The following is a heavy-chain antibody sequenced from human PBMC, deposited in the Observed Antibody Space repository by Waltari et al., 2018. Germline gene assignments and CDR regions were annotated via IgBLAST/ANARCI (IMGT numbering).Heavy chain of an antibody. V-gene: IGHV4-34*01. CDR3: ARGDIALGGAPFDP. D-gene: IGHD5-12*01. Sequence: QVQLQQWGAGLLKPSETLSLTCAVYGGSFSGYYWSWIRQPPGTPGKGQEWIGEINHSGSTSYNPSLKSRVTISVDTSKNQFSLKLTSVTSADTAVYYCARGDIALGGAPFDPWGQGTLVTVSS. CDR2: INHSGST. J-gene: IGHJ5*02. CDR1: GGSFSGYY.